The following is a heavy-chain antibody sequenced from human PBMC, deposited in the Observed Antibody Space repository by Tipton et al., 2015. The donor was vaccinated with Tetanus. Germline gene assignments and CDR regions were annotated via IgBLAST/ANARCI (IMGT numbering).Heavy chain of an antibody. J-gene: IGHJ2*01. CDR1: GGSISSRSYY. V-gene: IGHV4-39*01. D-gene: IGHD4-17*01. CDR2: IYYSGST. Sequence: TLSLTCTVSGGSISSRSYYWGWIRQPPGKGLEWIGSIYYSGSTYYNPSLKSRVTISVDTSKNQFSLKLSSVTAADTAVYYCASPYGDYVWYFDLWGRGTLVTVSS. CDR3: ASPYGDYVWYFDL.